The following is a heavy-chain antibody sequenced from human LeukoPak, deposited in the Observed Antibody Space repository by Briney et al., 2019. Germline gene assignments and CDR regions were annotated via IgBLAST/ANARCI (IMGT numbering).Heavy chain of an antibody. CDR3: ARDQVGDDAFDI. CDR1: GGSISSGGYY. J-gene: IGHJ3*02. CDR2: IYYSGST. V-gene: IGHV4-31*03. Sequence: PSQTLSLTCTVSGGSISSGGYYWRWIRQHPGKGLEWIGYIYYSGSTYYNPSLKSRVTISVDTSKNQFSLKLSSVTAADTAVYYCARDQVGDDAFDIWGQGTMVTVSS.